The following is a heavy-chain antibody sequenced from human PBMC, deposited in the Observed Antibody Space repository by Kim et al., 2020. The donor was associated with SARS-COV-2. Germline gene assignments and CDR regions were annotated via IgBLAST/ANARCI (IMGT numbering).Heavy chain of an antibody. V-gene: IGHV1-3*01. Sequence: ASVKVSCKASGYTFTSYAMHWVRQAPGQRLEWMGWINAGNGNTKYSQKFQGRVTITRDTSASTAYMELSSLRSDETAVYYCATSIAARPSAFDIWGQGTMVTVSS. CDR2: INAGNGNT. CDR3: ATSIAARPSAFDI. J-gene: IGHJ3*02. D-gene: IGHD6-6*01. CDR1: GYTFTSYA.